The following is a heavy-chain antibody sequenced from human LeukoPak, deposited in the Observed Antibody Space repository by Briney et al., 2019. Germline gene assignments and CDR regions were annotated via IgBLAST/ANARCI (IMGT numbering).Heavy chain of an antibody. Sequence: SETLSLTCTVSGGSISSGSYYWSWIRQPAGKGLEWIGRIYTSGSTNYNPSLKSRVTISVDTSKNQFSLKLSSVTAADTAVYYCARLRDCYDSSGYSRDAFDIWGQGTMVTVSS. CDR3: ARLRDCYDSSGYSRDAFDI. D-gene: IGHD3-22*01. V-gene: IGHV4-61*02. CDR1: GGSISSGSYY. CDR2: IYTSGST. J-gene: IGHJ3*02.